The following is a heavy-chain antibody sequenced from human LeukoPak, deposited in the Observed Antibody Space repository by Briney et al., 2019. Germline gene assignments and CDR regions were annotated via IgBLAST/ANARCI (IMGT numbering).Heavy chain of an antibody. Sequence: GGSLRLSCVACGFTFETDRMKWVRQAPCSELDWRSGITSGASVGDCAGSVKGRFTISRDEAMSSVFLQMSGLPVDDTDVYSCARQRLAALGDATSFGGTPFASWGQGTLVIVSS. CDR3: ARQRLAALGDATSFGGTPFAS. D-gene: IGHD3-16*01. V-gene: IGHV3-48*03. CDR1: GFTFETDR. CDR2: ITSGASVG. J-gene: IGHJ4*02.